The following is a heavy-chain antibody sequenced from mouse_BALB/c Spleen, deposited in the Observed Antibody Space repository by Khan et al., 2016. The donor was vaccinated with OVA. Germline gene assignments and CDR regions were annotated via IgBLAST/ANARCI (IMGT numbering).Heavy chain of an antibody. CDR2: INTYTGQP. Sequence: QVQLKQSGPELKKPGETVKISCTASGYTFTNYGMNWVKQAPGKGLKWMGWINTYTGQPTYPDEFKGRFAFSLETSASTAYLQINNLINEDTATYFCARSNSYWYFDVWGAGTTVIVSS. D-gene: IGHD4-1*02. J-gene: IGHJ1*01. V-gene: IGHV9-3-1*01. CDR1: GYTFTNYG. CDR3: ARSNSYWYFDV.